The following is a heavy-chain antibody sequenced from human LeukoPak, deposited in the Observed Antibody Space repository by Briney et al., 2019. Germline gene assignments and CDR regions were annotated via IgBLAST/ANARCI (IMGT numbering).Heavy chain of an antibody. D-gene: IGHD6-19*01. CDR2: ISAYNGNT. CDR3: ARTAVAGLDFDY. J-gene: IGHJ4*02. CDR1: GYTFTING. Sequence: ASVKVSFKSSGYTFTINGISWVRHAPGQGLEWMGWISAYNGNTNYAQKLQGRVTMTTDTSTSTAYMELRSLRSDDTAVYYCARTAVAGLDFDYWGQGTLVTVSS. V-gene: IGHV1-18*01.